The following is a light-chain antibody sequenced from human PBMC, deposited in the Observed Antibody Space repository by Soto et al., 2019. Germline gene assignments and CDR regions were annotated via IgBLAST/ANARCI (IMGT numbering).Light chain of an antibody. CDR2: SNN. V-gene: IGLV1-44*01. CDR1: SSNIGTNT. CDR3: AAWEDSLNGWV. Sequence: QSVLTQPPSASGTPEQRVTISCSGSSSNIGTNTVNWYQQLPGTAPKLLIYSNNQRPSGVPDRFSGSKSGTSASLAISGLQSEDEADYYCAAWEDSLNGWVFGGGTKLTVL. J-gene: IGLJ3*02.